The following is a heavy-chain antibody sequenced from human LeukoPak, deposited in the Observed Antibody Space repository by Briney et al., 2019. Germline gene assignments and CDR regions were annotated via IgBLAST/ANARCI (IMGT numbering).Heavy chain of an antibody. V-gene: IGHV3-21*01. Sequence: GGSLRLSCAASGFTFSSYSMNWVRQAPGKGLEWVSSISSSSSYIYYADSVKGRFTISRDNAKNSLYLQMNSLRAEDTAVYYCARDQIEYSSSWYGGYNWFDPWGQGTLVTVSS. CDR3: ARDQIEYSSSWYGGYNWFDP. CDR1: GFTFSSYS. CDR2: ISSSSSYI. J-gene: IGHJ5*02. D-gene: IGHD6-13*01.